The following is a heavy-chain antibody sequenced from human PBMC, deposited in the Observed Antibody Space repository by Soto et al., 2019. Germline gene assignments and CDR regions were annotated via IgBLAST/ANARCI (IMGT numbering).Heavy chain of an antibody. CDR3: AKNNSSLRQWPDGDNDP. V-gene: IGHV3-30*02. J-gene: IGHJ5*02. Sequence: GGSLRLSCAASGFAFNYYGMHWVRQAPGKGLEWVSFIWNDGSNKYYADSVKGRFTISRDSSKNTLYLQMDSLRPEDTAVYYCAKNNSSLRQWPDGDNDPGGKEPLVTVPS. CDR1: GFAFNYYG. D-gene: IGHD6-19*01. CDR2: IWNDGSNK.